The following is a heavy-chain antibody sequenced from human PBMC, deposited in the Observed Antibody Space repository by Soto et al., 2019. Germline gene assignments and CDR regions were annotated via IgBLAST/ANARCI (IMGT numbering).Heavy chain of an antibody. Sequence: QITLKESGPTLVKPTQTLTLTCTFSGFSLSSTRMAVGWIRQPPGKALEWLALIYWDDDNRYSPFLKSRLTITKDTSKNQVVLTMSNMDPVDTARYYCSHIVVAGLGYDFDYWGQGTLVTVSS. V-gene: IGHV2-5*02. J-gene: IGHJ4*02. CDR2: IYWDDDN. CDR3: SHIVVAGLGYDFDY. D-gene: IGHD6-19*01. CDR1: GFSLSSTRMA.